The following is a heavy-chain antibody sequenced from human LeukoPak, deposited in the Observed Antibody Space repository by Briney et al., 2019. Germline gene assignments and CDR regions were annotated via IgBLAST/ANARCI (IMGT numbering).Heavy chain of an antibody. J-gene: IGHJ4*02. CDR3: AREGCSGGSCYSY. CDR1: GGSISSYY. V-gene: IGHV4-59*01. CDR2: TYYSGST. D-gene: IGHD2-15*01. Sequence: PSETLSLTCTVSGGSISSYYWSWIRQPPGKGLEWIGYTYYSGSTNYNPSLKSRVTISVDTSKNQFSLKLSSVTAADTAVYYCAREGCSGGSCYSYWGQGTLVTVSS.